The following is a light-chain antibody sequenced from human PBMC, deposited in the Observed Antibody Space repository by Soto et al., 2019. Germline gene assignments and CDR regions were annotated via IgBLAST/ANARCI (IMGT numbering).Light chain of an antibody. CDR1: QSVSSNY. V-gene: IGKV3-20*01. J-gene: IGKJ2*01. Sequence: EIVLTQSPGTLSLSPGERASLSCRASQSVSSNYLAGYQQKPGQAPRLLIYGASSRATGIPDRFSGSGSGADFVLTISRLEPEDFAVYYWHHYGSSRFMYTFGQGTKVEI. CDR2: GAS. CDR3: HHYGSSRFMYT.